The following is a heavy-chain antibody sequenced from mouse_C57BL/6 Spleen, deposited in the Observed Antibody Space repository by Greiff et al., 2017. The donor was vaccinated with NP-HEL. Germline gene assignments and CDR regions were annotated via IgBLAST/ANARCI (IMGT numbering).Heavy chain of an antibody. CDR2: IDPENGDT. J-gene: IGHJ2*01. CDR1: GFNIKDDY. V-gene: IGHV14-4*01. CDR3: TTVLLRHFYY. D-gene: IGHD1-1*01. Sequence: EVKLLESGAELVRPGASVKLSCTASGFNIKDDYMHWVKQRPEQGLEWIGWIDPENGDTEYASKFQGKATITADTSSNTAYLQLSSLTSEDTAVYYCTTVLLRHFYYWGQGTTLTVSS.